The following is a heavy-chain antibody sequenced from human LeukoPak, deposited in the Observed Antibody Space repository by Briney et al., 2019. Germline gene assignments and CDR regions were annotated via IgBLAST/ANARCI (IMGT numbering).Heavy chain of an antibody. V-gene: IGHV3-30-3*01. CDR3: ASSEWELTSLDY. J-gene: IGHJ4*02. CDR1: GFTFSSYA. D-gene: IGHD1-26*01. CDR2: ISYDGSNK. Sequence: GRSLRLSCAASGFTFSSYAMHWVRQAPGKGLEWVAVISYDGSNKYYADSMKGRFTISRDNSKNTLYLQMNSLRAEDTAVYYCASSEWELTSLDYWGQGTLVTVSS.